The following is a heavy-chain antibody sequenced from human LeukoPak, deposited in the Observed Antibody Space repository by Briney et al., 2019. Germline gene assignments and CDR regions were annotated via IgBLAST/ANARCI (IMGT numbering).Heavy chain of an antibody. D-gene: IGHD5-24*01. J-gene: IGHJ4*02. CDR3: AVTRWLRTFDY. V-gene: IGHV4-34*01. CDR2: INHSGST. Sequence: PSETLSLTCAVYGGSFIGYYWSWIRQPPGKGLEWIGEINHSGSTNYNPSLKSRVTISVDTSKNQFSLKLSSVTAADTAVYYCAVTRWLRTFDYWSQGTLVTVSS. CDR1: GGSFIGYY.